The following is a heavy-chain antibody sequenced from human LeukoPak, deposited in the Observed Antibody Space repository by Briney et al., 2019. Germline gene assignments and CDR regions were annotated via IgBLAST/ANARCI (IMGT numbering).Heavy chain of an antibody. D-gene: IGHD3-10*02. CDR2: INSNGDFT. J-gene: IGHJ6*04. CDR3: AELGITMIGGV. V-gene: IGHV3-21*01. CDR1: GFPFNKYN. Sequence: GGSLRLSCTVSGFPFNKYNMNWVRQAPGKGLEWVSSINSNGDFTYYTDSVEGRFTISRDNAKNSLYLQMNSLRAEDTAVYYCAELGITMIGGVWGKGTTVTISS.